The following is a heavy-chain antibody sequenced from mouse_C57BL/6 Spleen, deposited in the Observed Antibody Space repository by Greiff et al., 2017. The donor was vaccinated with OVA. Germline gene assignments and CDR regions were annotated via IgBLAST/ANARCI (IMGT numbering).Heavy chain of an antibody. V-gene: IGHV1-82*01. CDR2: IYPGDGDT. J-gene: IGHJ3*01. Sequence: VKLMESGPELVKPGASVKISCKASGYAFSSSWMNWVKQRPGKGLEWIGRIYPGDGDTNYNGKFKGKATLTADKSSSTAYMQLSSLTSEDSAVYFCARDTGPWFAYWGQGTLVTVSA. D-gene: IGHD4-1*01. CDR3: ARDTGPWFAY. CDR1: GYAFSSSW.